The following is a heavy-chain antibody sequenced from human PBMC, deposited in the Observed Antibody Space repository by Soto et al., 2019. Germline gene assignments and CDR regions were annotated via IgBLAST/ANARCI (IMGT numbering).Heavy chain of an antibody. CDR1: GDSISSSTYY. J-gene: IGHJ4*02. D-gene: IGHD3-22*01. CDR2: MFYSGNT. Sequence: SETLSLTCTVSGDSISSSTYYWGWIRQPPGKGLEWIGSMFYSGNTYYNPSLKSRVTLSINTSKNQFSLKLNSVTAADTAVYYCVSPEGYYDSSGYTLDYWGQGTLVSVSS. CDR3: VSPEGYYDSSGYTLDY. V-gene: IGHV4-39*01.